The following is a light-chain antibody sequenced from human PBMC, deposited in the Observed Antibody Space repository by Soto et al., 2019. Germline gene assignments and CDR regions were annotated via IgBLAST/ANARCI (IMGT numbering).Light chain of an antibody. CDR2: KAS. CDR3: HPYSRSWT. Sequence: DIQMTQSPSTLSASVGDIVTITCRASQSISTWLAWHQQKPGKAHKLLIYKASTFESGVPSRFSGSGSGTEFTLTITSLQPDDFATYYCHPYSRSWTFGQGTKVEIK. CDR1: QSISTW. V-gene: IGKV1-5*03. J-gene: IGKJ1*01.